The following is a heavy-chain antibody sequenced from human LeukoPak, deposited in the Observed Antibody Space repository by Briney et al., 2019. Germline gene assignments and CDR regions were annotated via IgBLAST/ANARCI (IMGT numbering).Heavy chain of an antibody. J-gene: IGHJ4*02. CDR2: INPNSGGT. D-gene: IGHD4-23*01. V-gene: IGHV1-2*04. Sequence: GASVKVSCTASGYTFTGYYMHWVRQAPGQGLEWMGWINPNSGGTNYAQKFQGWVTMTRDTSISTAYMELSRLRSDDTAVYYCARATHGGPVDYWGQGTLVTVSS. CDR3: ARATHGGPVDY. CDR1: GYTFTGYY.